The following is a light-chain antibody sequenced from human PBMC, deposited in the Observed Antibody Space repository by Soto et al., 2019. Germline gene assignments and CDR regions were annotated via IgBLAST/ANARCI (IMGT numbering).Light chain of an antibody. CDR2: DVN. Sequence: QSALTQPRSVSGSPGQSVTISCTGTSSDVGDYNYVSWYQQHPGKAPKLMIYDVNKRPSGVPDRFSGSKSGNTASLTISGLQAEDEADYYCCSYAGSYTLWMFGGGTKVTVL. V-gene: IGLV2-11*01. J-gene: IGLJ3*02. CDR3: CSYAGSYTLWM. CDR1: SSDVGDYNY.